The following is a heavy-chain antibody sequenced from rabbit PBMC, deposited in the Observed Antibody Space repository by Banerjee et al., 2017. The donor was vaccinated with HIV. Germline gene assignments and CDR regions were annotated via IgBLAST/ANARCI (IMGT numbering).Heavy chain of an antibody. CDR1: GFTLSSYW. D-gene: IGHD4-2*01. Sequence: QEQLVESGGGLVQPEGSLTLTCKASGFTLSSYWMWWVRQAPGKGLEWIACIGAGSSGRTWYASWAKGRFTISKTSSTTVTLQVTSLTAADTATYFCARRADYAGGGNFNLWGPGTLVTVS. V-gene: IGHV1S45*01. CDR2: IGAGSSGRT. J-gene: IGHJ4*01. CDR3: ARRADYAGGGNFNL.